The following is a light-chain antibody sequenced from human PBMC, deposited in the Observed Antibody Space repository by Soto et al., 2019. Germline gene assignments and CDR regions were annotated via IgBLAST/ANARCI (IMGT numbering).Light chain of an antibody. CDR2: DAS. Sequence: EIVLTQSPGTLSLSPGERATLTCRASQSVSSSYLAWYQQRPGQAPRLLIYDASRRATVIPDRFSGSGSGTDFTLTISRLEPEDFAVYSCQQYGSSPLTFGGGTKVEIK. V-gene: IGKV3-20*01. J-gene: IGKJ4*01. CDR3: QQYGSSPLT. CDR1: QSVSSSY.